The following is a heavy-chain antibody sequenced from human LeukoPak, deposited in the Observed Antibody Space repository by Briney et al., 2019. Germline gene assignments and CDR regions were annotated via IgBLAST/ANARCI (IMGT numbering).Heavy chain of an antibody. CDR1: GFTFSIYA. J-gene: IGHJ4*02. CDR3: AKRALDKNRYSSGWLDY. CDR2: INGSGGST. Sequence: PGGSLRLSCAASGFTFSIYAMSWVRQAPGKGLEWVSAINGSGGSTYYADSVKGRFTISRDNSKNTLYLQMNRLRAEDTAVYYCAKRALDKNRYSSGWLDYWGQGTLVTVSS. D-gene: IGHD6-19*01. V-gene: IGHV3-23*01.